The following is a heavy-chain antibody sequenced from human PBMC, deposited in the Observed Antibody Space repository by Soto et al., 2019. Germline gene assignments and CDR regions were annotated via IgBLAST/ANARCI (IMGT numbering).Heavy chain of an antibody. CDR2: ISSSSSYI. Sequence: EVQLVESGGGLVKPGGSLRLSCAASGFSFSNYGMNWVRQAPGKGLEWVSSISSSSSYISYADSVKGRFTISRDNAKNSVYLQMNSLRAEDTAVYYCARSDCTSTSCYVVWFDPWSQGTLVTVSS. CDR1: GFSFSNYG. V-gene: IGHV3-21*01. D-gene: IGHD2-2*01. CDR3: ARSDCTSTSCYVVWFDP. J-gene: IGHJ5*02.